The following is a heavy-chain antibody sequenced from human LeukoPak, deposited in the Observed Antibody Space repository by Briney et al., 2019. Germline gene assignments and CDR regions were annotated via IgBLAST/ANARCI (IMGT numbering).Heavy chain of an antibody. V-gene: IGHV4-39*01. CDR2: IYYSGST. Sequence: KPSETLSLTCTVSGGSISSSSYYRGWIRQPPGKGLEWIGSIYYSGSTYYNPSLKSRVTTSVDTSKNQFSLKLSSVTAADTAVYYCASVLRDGYNRVDYWGQGTLVTVSS. D-gene: IGHD5-24*01. CDR1: GGSISSSSYY. J-gene: IGHJ4*02. CDR3: ASVLRDGYNRVDY.